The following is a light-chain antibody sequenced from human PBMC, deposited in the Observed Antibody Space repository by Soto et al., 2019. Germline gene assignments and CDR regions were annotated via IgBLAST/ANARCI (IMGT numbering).Light chain of an antibody. CDR2: DVS. CDR1: SSDVGGYNY. V-gene: IGLV2-14*01. Sequence: QSALTQPASVSGSPGQSITISCTGTSSDVGGYNYVSWYQQHPGKAPKLMLYDVSNRPSGVSNRFSGSKSGNTASLTISGLQAEDEADYYCSSYTSSSTVVFGGGTQVTVL. CDR3: SSYTSSSTVV. J-gene: IGLJ2*01.